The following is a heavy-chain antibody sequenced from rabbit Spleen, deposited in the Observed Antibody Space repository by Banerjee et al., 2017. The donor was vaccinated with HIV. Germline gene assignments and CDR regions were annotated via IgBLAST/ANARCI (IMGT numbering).Heavy chain of an antibody. CDR3: GKMLYTGYTGYGFEDL. D-gene: IGHD7-1*01. Sequence: EQLVESGGGLVKPEGSLKLSCTASGFSFSNKAVMCWVRQAPGKGLEWIACIYAGSRGSTYYASWAKGRFTITRSTSLNTVTLQLNSLTAADTATYFCGKMLYTGYTGYGFEDLWGPGTLVTVS. J-gene: IGHJ4*01. CDR2: IYAGSRGST. CDR1: GFSFSNKAV. V-gene: IGHV1S45*01.